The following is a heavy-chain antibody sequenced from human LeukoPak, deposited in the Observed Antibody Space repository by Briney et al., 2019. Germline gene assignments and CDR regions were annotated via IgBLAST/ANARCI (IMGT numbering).Heavy chain of an antibody. CDR1: GFSISAYW. J-gene: IGHJ6*02. CDR2: INQDGSDK. V-gene: IGHV3-7*01. Sequence: PGGSLRLSCAASGFSISAYWMSWVRQAPGKGLEWVANINQDGSDKYSVDSVKGRFTISRDNAKSSLYLEMNSLRADDTAVYYCARDLVVVGSSFSYGMDVWGQGTTVTVSS. D-gene: IGHD2-15*01. CDR3: ARDLVVVGSSFSYGMDV.